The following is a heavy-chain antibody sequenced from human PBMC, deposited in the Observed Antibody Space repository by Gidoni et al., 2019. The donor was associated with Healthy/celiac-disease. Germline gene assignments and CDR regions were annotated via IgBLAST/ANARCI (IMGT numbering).Heavy chain of an antibody. J-gene: IGHJ4*02. CDR1: GFTCSSYA. CDR3: AKDGIAAAGAYDY. D-gene: IGHD6-13*01. CDR2: ISGSGGST. V-gene: IGHV3-23*01. Sequence: EVQLLESGGGLVQPGGSLRLSCAASGFTCSSYAMSWVRQAPGKGLEWVSAISGSGGSTYYADSVKGRFTISRDNSKNTLYLQLNSLRAEDTAVYYCAKDGIAAAGAYDYWGQGTLVTVSS.